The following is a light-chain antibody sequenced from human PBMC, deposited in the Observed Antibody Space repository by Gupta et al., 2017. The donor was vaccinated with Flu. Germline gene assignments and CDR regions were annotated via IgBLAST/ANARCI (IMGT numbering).Light chain of an antibody. J-gene: IGKJ3*01. CDR1: QSLLHSNGYNY. V-gene: IGKV2-28*01. CDR3: MQALQTPEVT. CDR2: LGS. Sequence: DIVMTQSPLSLPVTPGEPASISCRSSQSLLHSNGYNYLDWYLPKPGQSPQLLIYLGSNRASGVPDRFSGSGSGTDFTLKLSRVEAEDVGVYYCMQALQTPEVTFGPGTKVDIK.